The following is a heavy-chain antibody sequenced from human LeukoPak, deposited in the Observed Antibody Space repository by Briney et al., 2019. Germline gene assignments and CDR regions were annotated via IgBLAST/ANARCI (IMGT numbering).Heavy chain of an antibody. CDR1: GFSFCSYD. CDR2: IRYDGSNK. CDR3: AKGSKAVLFTRDHYMDV. V-gene: IGHV3-30*02. D-gene: IGHD6-19*01. Sequence: PGGSLRLSCAASGFSFCSYDIHWVRQAPGKGLEWVAFIRYDGSNKYYADSVRGRFTISRDNSKNTLYLQMNSLRAEDTAVYFCAKGSKAVLFTRDHYMDVWGKGTTVTISS. J-gene: IGHJ6*03.